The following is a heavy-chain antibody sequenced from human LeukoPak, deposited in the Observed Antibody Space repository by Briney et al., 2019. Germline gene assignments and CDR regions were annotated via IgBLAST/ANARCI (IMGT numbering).Heavy chain of an antibody. CDR3: ARVIVVGDQSYYFDY. V-gene: IGHV4-31*03. CDR2: IYYSGST. Sequence: SQTLSLTCTVSGVSISSGGYYWSWIRQHPGKGLEWIGYIYYSGSTYYNPSLKSRVTISVDTSKNQFSLKLSSVTAADTAVYYCARVIVVGDQSYYFDYWGQGTLVTVSS. D-gene: IGHD3-22*01. CDR1: GVSISSGGYY. J-gene: IGHJ4*02.